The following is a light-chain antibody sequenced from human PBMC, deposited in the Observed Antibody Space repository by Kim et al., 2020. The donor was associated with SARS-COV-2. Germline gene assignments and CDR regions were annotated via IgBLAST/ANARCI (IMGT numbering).Light chain of an antibody. J-gene: IGLJ3*02. Sequence: VSPSQAQTATFSCAGDKLRDNYACWHQQRPGPSPVIVIYHDSTPPTAMPESFSGSNNATTVTLTVTGPQAMDEADYYWRAWDSSWVFGGGTQLTVL. CDR1: KLRDNY. V-gene: IGLV3-1*01. CDR2: HDS. CDR3: RAWDSSWV.